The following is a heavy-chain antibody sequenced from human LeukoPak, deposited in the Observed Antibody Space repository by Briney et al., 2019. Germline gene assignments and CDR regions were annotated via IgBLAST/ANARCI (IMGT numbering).Heavy chain of an antibody. D-gene: IGHD6-13*01. Sequence: ASVKVSCKASGYTFTGYYMHWVRQAPGQGLEWMGWINPNSGGTNYAQKFQGRVTMTRDTSISTAYMELSRLRSDDTAMYYCARVGSSSWSDAFDIWGQGTMVTVSP. CDR1: GYTFTGYY. CDR3: ARVGSSSWSDAFDI. V-gene: IGHV1-2*02. J-gene: IGHJ3*02. CDR2: INPNSGGT.